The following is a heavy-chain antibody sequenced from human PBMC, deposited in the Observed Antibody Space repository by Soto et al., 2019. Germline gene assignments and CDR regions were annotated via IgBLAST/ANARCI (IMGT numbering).Heavy chain of an antibody. J-gene: IGHJ6*02. CDR1: GGSISSGDYY. Sequence: QVQLQESGPGLVKPSQTLSLTCTVSGGSISSGDYYWSWIRQPPGKGLEWIGYIYYSGSTYYNPSLKSRVTISVDTSKNQFSLKLSSVTAADTAVYYSARGSGGYINYYGMDVWGQGTTVTVSS. CDR3: ARGSGGYINYYGMDV. D-gene: IGHD5-18*01. V-gene: IGHV4-30-4*01. CDR2: IYYSGST.